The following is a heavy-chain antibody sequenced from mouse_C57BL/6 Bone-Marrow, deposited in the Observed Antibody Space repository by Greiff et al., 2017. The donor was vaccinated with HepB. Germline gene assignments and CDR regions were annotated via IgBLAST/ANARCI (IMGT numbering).Heavy chain of an antibody. D-gene: IGHD2-4*01. CDR3: ARAMISDY. V-gene: IGHV1-50*01. Sequence: QVQLKQSGAELVKPGASVKLSCKASGYTFTSYWMQWVKQRPGQGLEWIGEIDPSDSYTNYNQKFKGKATLTVDTSSSTAYMQLSSLTSEDSAVYYCARAMISDYWGQGTTLTVSS. CDR2: IDPSDSYT. J-gene: IGHJ2*01. CDR1: GYTFTSYW.